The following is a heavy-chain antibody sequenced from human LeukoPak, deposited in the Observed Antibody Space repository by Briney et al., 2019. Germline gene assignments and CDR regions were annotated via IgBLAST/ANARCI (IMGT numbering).Heavy chain of an antibody. V-gene: IGHV4-38-2*02. J-gene: IGHJ6*03. D-gene: IGHD6-13*01. CDR1: GYSISSGYY. CDR3: ARQLRAAARYVLYYYYMDV. Sequence: PSETLSLTCTVSGYSISSGYYWGWIRQPPGTGLEWIGSLYHSGSTYYNPSLKSRVTIFVDTSKNQFSLKLSSVTAADTAVYYCARQLRAAARYVLYYYYMDVWGKGTTVTISS. CDR2: LYHSGST.